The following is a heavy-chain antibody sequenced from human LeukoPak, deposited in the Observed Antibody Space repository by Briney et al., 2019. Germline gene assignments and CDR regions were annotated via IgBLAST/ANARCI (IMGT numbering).Heavy chain of an antibody. D-gene: IGHD1-1*01. J-gene: IGHJ2*01. V-gene: IGHV3-21*01. Sequence: GGSLRLSCAASGFTFSSYSMNWVRQAPGKGLEWVSSISSSSSYIYYADSVKGRFTISRDNAKNSLYLQMNRLRAEDTAVYYCATRTGTTVDWYFDLWGRGTLVTVSS. CDR3: ATRTGTTVDWYFDL. CDR1: GFTFSSYS. CDR2: ISSSSSYI.